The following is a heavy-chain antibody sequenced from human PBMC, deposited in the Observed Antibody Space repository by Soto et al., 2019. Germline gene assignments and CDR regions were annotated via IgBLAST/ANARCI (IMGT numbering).Heavy chain of an antibody. D-gene: IGHD3-10*01. CDR2: IYYSGST. CDR1: GGSISSGDYY. CDR3: AGMVRAQGDWFDP. Sequence: SETLSLTCTVSGGSISSGDYYWSWIRQPPGKGLEWIGYIYYSGSTYYNPSLKSRVTISVDTSKNQFSLKLSSVTAADTAVYYCAGMVRAQGDWFDPWGQGTLVTVSS. J-gene: IGHJ5*02. V-gene: IGHV4-30-4*01.